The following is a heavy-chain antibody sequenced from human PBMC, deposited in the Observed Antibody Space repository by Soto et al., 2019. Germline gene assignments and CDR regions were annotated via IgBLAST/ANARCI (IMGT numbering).Heavy chain of an antibody. D-gene: IGHD6-19*01. V-gene: IGHV3-33*01. Sequence: GGSLRLSCAASGFTFSSYGMHWVRQAPGKGLEWVAVIWCDGSNKYYADSVKGRFTISRDNSKNTLYLQMNSLRAEDTAVYYCARDAPYSSGWYYFDYWGQGTLVTVSS. CDR3: ARDAPYSSGWYYFDY. J-gene: IGHJ4*02. CDR1: GFTFSSYG. CDR2: IWCDGSNK.